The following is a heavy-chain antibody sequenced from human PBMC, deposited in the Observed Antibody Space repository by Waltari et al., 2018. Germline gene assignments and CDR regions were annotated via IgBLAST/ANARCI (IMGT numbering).Heavy chain of an antibody. CDR1: GVSITPTRHY. J-gene: IGHJ3*01. CDR2: MSYSGAT. Sequence: QLQLQESGPGLVKPPETLSLTCSVSGVSITPTRHYLGWIRQPPGQGLEWIGTMSYSGATYSSPSLKSRVTISRDTSKNQLSLRLGSVTAADTAVYYCATYIGASVGTAAYDVWGQDTMVTVSA. D-gene: IGHD5-12*01. V-gene: IGHV4-39*01. CDR3: ATYIGASVGTAAYDV.